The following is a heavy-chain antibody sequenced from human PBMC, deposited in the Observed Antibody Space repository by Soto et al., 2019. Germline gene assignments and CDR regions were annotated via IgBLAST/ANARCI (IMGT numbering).Heavy chain of an antibody. D-gene: IGHD1-26*01. J-gene: IGHJ4*02. V-gene: IGHV3-21*02. CDR3: PRGGGSLNS. CDR1: GFSFSISA. CDR2: INSGSTSV. Sequence: DVQLVESGGGLVKPGGSLRLSCEVSGFSFSISAMNWVRQAPGKGLEWVSSINSGSTSVRYADSVKGRFTISRDNANTPLSPRMNSLIVEDTAVYYCPRGGGSLNSWGQGTLVSVSS.